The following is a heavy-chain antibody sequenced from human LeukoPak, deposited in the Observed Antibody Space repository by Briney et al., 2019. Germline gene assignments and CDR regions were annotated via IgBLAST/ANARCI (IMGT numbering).Heavy chain of an antibody. J-gene: IGHJ4*02. Sequence: GGSLRLSCAASGFTFSSYAMSWVRQAPGKGLEWVSAISGSGGSTYYADSVKGRFTISKDNSNNTVYLQMNSVRVEDTAVYYCARVWFGYFFQWGQGALVTVSS. CDR3: ARVWFGYFFQ. CDR2: ISGSGGST. V-gene: IGHV3-23*01. CDR1: GFTFSSYA. D-gene: IGHD3-10*01.